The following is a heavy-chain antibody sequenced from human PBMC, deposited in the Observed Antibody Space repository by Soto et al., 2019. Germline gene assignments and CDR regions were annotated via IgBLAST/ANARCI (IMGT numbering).Heavy chain of an antibody. Sequence: SETLSLTCTVSGGSISSGDYYWSWIRQPPGKGLEWIGYIYYSGSTYYNPSLKSRVTISVDTSKNQFSLKLSSVTAADTAVYYCARLIRRGVDGSGSYYNHNWFDPWGQGTLVTVSS. J-gene: IGHJ5*02. CDR1: GGSISSGDYY. CDR2: IYYSGST. V-gene: IGHV4-30-4*02. CDR3: ARLIRRGVDGSGSYYNHNWFDP. D-gene: IGHD3-10*01.